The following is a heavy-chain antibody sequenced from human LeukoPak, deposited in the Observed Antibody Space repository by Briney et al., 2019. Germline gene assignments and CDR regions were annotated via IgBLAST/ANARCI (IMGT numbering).Heavy chain of an antibody. Sequence: SETLSLTCTVSGDSISRYYWSWIRQSPGKGLEWIGYYGGRTTYNPSLKRRVTMSVDTSKNQFSLKLTSVTAADTAVYYCARYDHAPSYYYYYMNVWGKGTTVTV. V-gene: IGHV4-59*01. CDR1: GDSISRYY. D-gene: IGHD1-14*01. CDR3: ARYDHAPSYYYYYMNV. J-gene: IGHJ6*03. CDR2: YYGGRT.